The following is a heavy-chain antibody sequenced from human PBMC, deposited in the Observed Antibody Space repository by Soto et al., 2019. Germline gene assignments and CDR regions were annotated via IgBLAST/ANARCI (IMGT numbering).Heavy chain of an antibody. CDR3: ARERSVYSGYDYYFDY. D-gene: IGHD5-12*01. Sequence: QVQLQESGPGLVKPSETLSLTCTVSGGSISSYYWSWIRQPPGKGLEWIGYIYYSGSTNYNPSLKSRVTISVDTSKNQFSLKLSSVTAADTAVYYCARERSVYSGYDYYFDYWGQGTLVTVSS. CDR2: IYYSGST. J-gene: IGHJ4*02. CDR1: GGSISSYY. V-gene: IGHV4-59*01.